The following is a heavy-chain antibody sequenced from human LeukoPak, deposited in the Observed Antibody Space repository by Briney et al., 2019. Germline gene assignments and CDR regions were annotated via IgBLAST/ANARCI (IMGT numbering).Heavy chain of an antibody. CDR3: ARQQLGVSAFDI. CDR1: GFTFSSYG. D-gene: IGHD6-13*01. J-gene: IGHJ3*02. CDR2: IWFDGSNK. Sequence: GGSLRLSCAASGFTFSSYGMHWVRQAPGKGLEWVAVIWFDGSNKYYADSVKGRFTISRDNSKNTLYLQMNSLRAEDTAVYYCARQQLGVSAFDIWGQGTMVTVSS. V-gene: IGHV3-33*01.